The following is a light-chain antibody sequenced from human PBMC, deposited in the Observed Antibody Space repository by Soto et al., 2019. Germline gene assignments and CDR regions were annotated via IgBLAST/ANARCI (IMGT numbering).Light chain of an antibody. CDR1: QSVSSSY. CDR3: QQYGSSPGYT. CDR2: GAS. Sequence: EMVLTQSPGTLSLSPGERATLSCRASQSVSSSYLAWYQQKPGQAPRLLIYGASRRATGIPDRFSGSGSGTDFTLTISRLEPEDFAVYYCQQYGSSPGYTFGQGTKLEIK. V-gene: IGKV3-20*01. J-gene: IGKJ2*01.